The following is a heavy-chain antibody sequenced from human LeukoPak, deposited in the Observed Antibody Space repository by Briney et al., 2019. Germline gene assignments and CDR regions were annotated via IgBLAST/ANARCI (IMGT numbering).Heavy chain of an antibody. CDR1: GFTFSSYA. D-gene: IGHD3-10*01. J-gene: IGHJ6*02. Sequence: GRSLRLSCAASGFTFSSYAMHRVRQARGKGLEWVAVISYDGSNKYYADSVKGRFTISRDNSKNTLYLQMNSLRAEDTAVYYCARGRYYYGSGTSMDVWGQGTTVTVSS. CDR3: ARGRYYYGSGTSMDV. V-gene: IGHV3-30-3*01. CDR2: ISYDGSNK.